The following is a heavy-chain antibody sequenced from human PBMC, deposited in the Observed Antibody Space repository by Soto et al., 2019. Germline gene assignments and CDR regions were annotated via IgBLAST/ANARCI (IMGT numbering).Heavy chain of an antibody. CDR2: IYYSGST. Sequence: SETLSLTCTVYDGSVSRGSISCSWFRLKQGKGLEWIGYIYYSGSTNYNPSLKSRVTISVDTSKNQFSLKLSSVTAADTAVYYCARDTPITRAGTYSIDPSGQRTLVTVST. V-gene: IGHV4-61*01. J-gene: IGHJ5*02. CDR1: DGSVSRGSIS. CDR3: ARDTPITRAGTYSIDP. D-gene: IGHD6-19*01.